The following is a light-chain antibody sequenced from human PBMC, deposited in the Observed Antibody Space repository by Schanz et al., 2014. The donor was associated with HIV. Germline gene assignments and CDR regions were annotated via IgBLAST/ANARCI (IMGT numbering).Light chain of an antibody. J-gene: IGKJ2*01. CDR1: QSVNRW. Sequence: DIQMTQSPSSLSASVGDRVTITCRASQSVNRWLAWYQQKPGKAPKLLIYQASYLETGVPSRFSGSGSGTEFTLTITSLQPDDFATYYCQQCVTYPYTFGQGTKLDIK. CDR3: QQCVTYPYT. V-gene: IGKV1-5*03. CDR2: QAS.